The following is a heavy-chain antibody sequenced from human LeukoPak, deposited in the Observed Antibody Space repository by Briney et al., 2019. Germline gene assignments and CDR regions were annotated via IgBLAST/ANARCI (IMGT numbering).Heavy chain of an antibody. V-gene: IGHV4-59*01. D-gene: IGHD3-10*01. Sequence: SETLSPTCTVSGGSISSYYWSWIRQPPGKGLEWIGYIYNSGSTNYSPSLKSRVTISLDMSKNQFSLNLSSVTAADTAVYYCARGSPKSSKYYYGSGSWIDYWGQGTLVTVSS. CDR2: IYNSGST. CDR1: GGSISSYY. J-gene: IGHJ4*02. CDR3: ARGSPKSSKYYYGSGSWIDY.